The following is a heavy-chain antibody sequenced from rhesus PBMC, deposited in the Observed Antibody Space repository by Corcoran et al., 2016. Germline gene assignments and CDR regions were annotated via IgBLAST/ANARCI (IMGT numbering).Heavy chain of an antibody. J-gene: IGHJ4*01. Sequence: QVNLKESGPALVKPTQTLTLTCTFSGFSLTTRGLGIYCIRQPPGEAPAGIAGLNWICGKAREWLAGIYWNDEKAYTTSLNRRLTISKDTSKNQVVLTMANLDPVDTTTYYCARRNVWNNGIVDYWGQGVLVTVSS. CDR1: GFSLTTRGLG. V-gene: IGHV2S1*01. CDR3: ARRNVWNNGIVDY. CDR2: IYWNDEK. D-gene: IGHD1-20*01.